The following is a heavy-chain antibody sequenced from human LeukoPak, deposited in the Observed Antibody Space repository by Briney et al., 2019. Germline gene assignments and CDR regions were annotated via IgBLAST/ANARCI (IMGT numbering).Heavy chain of an antibody. CDR1: GFTFGSYW. V-gene: IGHV3-7*03. CDR2: IKEDGSQK. D-gene: IGHD3-22*01. Sequence: PGGSLRLSCAASGFTFGSYWMTWVRQAPGKGLEWVANIKEDGSQKYYVDSVKGRFSISRDNAKNSLYLQMNSLRAEDTAVYYCVRGSGYFLFDYWGQGSLVTVSS. J-gene: IGHJ4*02. CDR3: VRGSGYFLFDY.